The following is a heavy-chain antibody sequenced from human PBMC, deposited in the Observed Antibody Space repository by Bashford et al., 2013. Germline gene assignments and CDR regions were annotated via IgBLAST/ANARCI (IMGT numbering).Heavy chain of an antibody. J-gene: IGHJ5*02. CDR2: INPNSGGT. D-gene: IGHD2-15*01. CDR3: ARGIIVVVVAAIRNWFDP. V-gene: IGHV1-2*02. CDR1: GYTFTGYY. Sequence: ASVKVSCKASGYTFTGYYMHWVRQAPGQGLEWMGWINPNSGGTNYAQKFQGRVTMTRDTSISTAYMELSRLRSDDTAVYYCARGIIVVVVAAIRNWFDPWGQGTLVTVSS.